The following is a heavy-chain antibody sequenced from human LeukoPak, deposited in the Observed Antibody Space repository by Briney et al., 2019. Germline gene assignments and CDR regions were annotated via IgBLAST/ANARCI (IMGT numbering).Heavy chain of an antibody. CDR1: GFTFSNYG. CDR2: IRYDGTNK. J-gene: IGHJ5*02. D-gene: IGHD2-2*01. Sequence: PGGSLRLSCAASGFTFSNYGMHWVRQAPGKGLEWVAFIRYDGTNKYYADFVKGRFTISRDNAKNSLYLQMNSLRAEDTAVYYCARDRLVVGGFDPWGQGTLVTVSS. V-gene: IGHV3-30*02. CDR3: ARDRLVVGGFDP.